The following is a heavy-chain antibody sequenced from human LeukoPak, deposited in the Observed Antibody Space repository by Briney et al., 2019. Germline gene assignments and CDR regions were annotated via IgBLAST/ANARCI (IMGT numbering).Heavy chain of an antibody. CDR3: ARDLGTTGWHTFDY. Sequence: SQTLSLTCAVSGDSVSSKNGAWNWIRQSPSRGLEWLGRTYYRSKWCNDYAESMEGRMTISQDTSKNQYSLHLNSVTPDDTAVYYCARDLGTTGWHTFDYWGQGTLVTVSS. V-gene: IGHV6-1*01. CDR1: GDSVSSKNGA. CDR2: TYYRSKWCN. D-gene: IGHD6-19*01. J-gene: IGHJ4*02.